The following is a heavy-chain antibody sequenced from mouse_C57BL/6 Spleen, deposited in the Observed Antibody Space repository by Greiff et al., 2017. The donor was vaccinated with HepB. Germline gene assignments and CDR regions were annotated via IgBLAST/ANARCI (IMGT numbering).Heavy chain of an antibody. CDR1: GYTFTDYY. CDR3: ARTPDAMDY. CDR2: INPNNGGT. J-gene: IGHJ4*01. V-gene: IGHV1-26*01. Sequence: VQLQQSGPELVKPGASVKISCKASGYTFTDYYMNWVKQSHGKSLEWIGDINPNNGGTSYNQKFKGTATLTVDKSSSTAYMELRSLTSEDSAVYYCARTPDAMDYWGQGTSVTVSS.